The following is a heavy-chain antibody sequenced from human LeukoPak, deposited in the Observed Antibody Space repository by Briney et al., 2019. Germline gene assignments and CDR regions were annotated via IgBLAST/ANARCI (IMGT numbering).Heavy chain of an antibody. CDR1: GGTFSSYS. Sequence: GASVTVSCKASGGTFSSYSISWVRQAPGQGLEWMGRSIPILNITNFEQKYQGRVAITADRSTNIVYMELSSLRSEDTAVYYCARGGLYSSAWFDPWGQGTLVTVSS. D-gene: IGHD6-19*01. CDR3: ARGGLYSSAWFDP. J-gene: IGHJ5*02. V-gene: IGHV1-69*02. CDR2: SIPILNIT.